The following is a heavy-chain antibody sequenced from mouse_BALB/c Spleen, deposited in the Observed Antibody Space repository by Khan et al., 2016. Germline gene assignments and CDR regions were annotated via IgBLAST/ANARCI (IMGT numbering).Heavy chain of an antibody. CDR3: ARSNYGSSPPFAY. D-gene: IGHD1-1*01. Sequence: QVQLQQPGAELARPGASVKLSCKASGYTFTDFYINWVKQRTGQGLEWIGEIYPGNADTSYNEKFKGKATLTADRSSSTAYMQLSSLTSEDSAVYFCARSNYGSSPPFAYWGQGTLVTVSA. CDR1: GYTFTDFY. CDR2: IYPGNADT. V-gene: IGHV1-77*01. J-gene: IGHJ3*01.